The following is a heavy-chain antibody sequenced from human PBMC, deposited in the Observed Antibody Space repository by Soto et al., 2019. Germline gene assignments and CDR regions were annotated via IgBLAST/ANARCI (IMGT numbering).Heavy chain of an antibody. V-gene: IGHV4-34*01. CDR2: INHSGST. CDR3: ARGGRYCSSTSCFLFRGYTPHFDY. J-gene: IGHJ4*02. CDR1: GGSFSGYY. Sequence: PSETLSLTCAVYGGSFSGYYWSWIRQPPGKGLEWIGEINHSGSTNYNPSLKSRVTISVDTSKNQFSLKLSSVTAADTAVYYCARGGRYCSSTSCFLFRGYTPHFDYWGQGTLVTVS. D-gene: IGHD2-2*01.